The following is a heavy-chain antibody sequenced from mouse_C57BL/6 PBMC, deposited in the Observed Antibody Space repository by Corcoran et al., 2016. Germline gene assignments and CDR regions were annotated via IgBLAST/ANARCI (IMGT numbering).Heavy chain of an antibody. D-gene: IGHD2-5*01. CDR1: GYTFTTYG. J-gene: IGHJ1*03. CDR3: VRDSNLYFDV. Sequence: QSQFVQSGPELKKPGETVKISCKASGYTFTTYGMSWVKQGPEKGLKWMAWINTYSGVPTYADDFKGRFAFSVETSASTAYLQINNLKNEDMATYFCVRDSNLYFDVWGTGTTVTVST. V-gene: IGHV9-3*01. CDR2: INTYSGVP.